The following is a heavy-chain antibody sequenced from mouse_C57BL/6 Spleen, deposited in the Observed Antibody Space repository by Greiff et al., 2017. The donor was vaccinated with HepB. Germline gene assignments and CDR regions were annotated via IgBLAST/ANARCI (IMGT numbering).Heavy chain of an antibody. CDR3: ARCLYGNYVFYAMDY. J-gene: IGHJ4*01. CDR1: GYTFTDYY. D-gene: IGHD2-1*01. V-gene: IGHV1-19*01. Sequence: EVKLVESGPVLVKPGASVKMSCKASGYTFTDYYMNWVKQSHGKSLEWIGVINPYNGGTSYNQKFKGKATLTVDKSSSTAYMELNSLTSEDSAVYYCARCLYGNYVFYAMDYWGQGTSVTVSS. CDR2: INPYNGGT.